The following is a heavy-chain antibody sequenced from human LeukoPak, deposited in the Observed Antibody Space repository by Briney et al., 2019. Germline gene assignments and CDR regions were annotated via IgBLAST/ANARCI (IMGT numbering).Heavy chain of an antibody. CDR2: IIPIFGTA. V-gene: IGHV1-69*05. CDR3: ASYSSGGSCYHTDY. CDR1: GGTFSSYA. J-gene: IGHJ4*02. Sequence: ASVKVSCKASGGTFSSYAISWVRQAPGQGLEWMGRIIPIFGTANYAQKFQGRVTITTDESASTAYMELSSLRSEDTAVYYCASYSSGGSCYHTDYWGQGTLVTVSS. D-gene: IGHD2-15*01.